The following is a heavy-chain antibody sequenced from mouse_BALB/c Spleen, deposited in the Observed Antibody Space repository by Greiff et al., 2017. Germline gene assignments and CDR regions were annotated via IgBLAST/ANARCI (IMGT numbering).Heavy chain of an antibody. CDR1: GFTFSSYG. Sequence: DVHLVESGGDLVKPGGSLKLSCAASGFTFSSYGMSWVRQTPDKRLEWVATISSGGSYTYYPDSVKGRFTISRDNAKNTLYLQMSSLKSEDTAMYYCARGPTVVATGYFDYWGQGTTLTVSS. CDR3: ARGPTVVATGYFDY. V-gene: IGHV5-6*01. D-gene: IGHD1-1*01. CDR2: ISSGGSYT. J-gene: IGHJ2*01.